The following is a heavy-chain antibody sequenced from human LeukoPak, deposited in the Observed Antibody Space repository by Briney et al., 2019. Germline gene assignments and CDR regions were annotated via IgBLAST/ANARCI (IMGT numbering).Heavy chain of an antibody. CDR1: GFTFNNYW. Sequence: GGSLRLSCAASGFTFNNYWMSWVRQAPGKGLEWVANIKQDGSEIYYVDSVKGRFTISRDNAKNSLYLQMYSLRAEDTAVYYCAGVDGVSGSYRLRYWGQGILVTVSS. V-gene: IGHV3-7*03. CDR3: AGVDGVSGSYRLRY. J-gene: IGHJ4*02. D-gene: IGHD3-16*02. CDR2: IKQDGSEI.